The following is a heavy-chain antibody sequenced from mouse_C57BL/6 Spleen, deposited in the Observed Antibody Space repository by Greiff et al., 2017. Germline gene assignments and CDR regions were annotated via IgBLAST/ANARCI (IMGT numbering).Heavy chain of an antibody. CDR2: FTMYSDAT. CDR1: YFAFMARA. J-gene: IGHJ4*01. CDR3: ARGGDGYYDYYAMGY. Sequence: LVESGAELVRPGSSVKLSCKDSYFAFMARAMHWVKQRPGHGLERIGSFTMYSDATEYSENFKGKATLTANTSSSTAYMELSSLTSEYSAVYYWARGGDGYYDYYAMGYWGQGTSVTVSS. V-gene: IGHV1-49*01. D-gene: IGHD2-3*01.